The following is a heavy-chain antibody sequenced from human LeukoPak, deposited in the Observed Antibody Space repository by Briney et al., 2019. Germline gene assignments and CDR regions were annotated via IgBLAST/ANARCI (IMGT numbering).Heavy chain of an antibody. CDR3: AREYDILTGDPIDGHWFDP. CDR1: GYTFTSYG. Sequence: ASVKVSCKASGYTFTSYGISWVRQAPGQGLEWMGWISAYNGNTNYAQKLQGRVTMTTDTSTSTAYMELRSLRSDDTAVYYCAREYDILTGDPIDGHWFDPWGQGTLVTVSS. V-gene: IGHV1-18*04. D-gene: IGHD3-9*01. CDR2: ISAYNGNT. J-gene: IGHJ5*02.